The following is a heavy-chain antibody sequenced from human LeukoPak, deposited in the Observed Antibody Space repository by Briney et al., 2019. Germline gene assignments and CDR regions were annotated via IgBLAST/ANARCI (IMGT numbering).Heavy chain of an antibody. CDR2: IIPIFGTA. CDR1: GGTFSSYA. V-gene: IGHV1-69*06. J-gene: IGHJ4*02. D-gene: IGHD3-3*01. CDR3: AREHDFWSGYYPN. Sequence: SVKVSCKASGGTFSSYAISWVRQAPGQGLEWMGGIIPIFGTANYAQKFQGRVTITADKSTSTAYMELSSLRSEDTAVYYCAREHDFWSGYYPNWGQGTLVTVSS.